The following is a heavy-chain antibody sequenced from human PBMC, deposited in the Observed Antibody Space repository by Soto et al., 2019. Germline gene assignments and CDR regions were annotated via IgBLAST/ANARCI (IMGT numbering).Heavy chain of an antibody. J-gene: IGHJ4*02. D-gene: IGHD3-22*01. Sequence: GGSLRLSCAASGFTFSSYEMNWVRQAPGKGLEWVSYISSSGSTIYYADSVKGRFTISRDNAKNSLYLQMNSLRAEDTAVYYCASLYDSSGYHPHDYWGQGTLVTVS. CDR1: GFTFSSYE. V-gene: IGHV3-48*03. CDR2: ISSSGSTI. CDR3: ASLYDSSGYHPHDY.